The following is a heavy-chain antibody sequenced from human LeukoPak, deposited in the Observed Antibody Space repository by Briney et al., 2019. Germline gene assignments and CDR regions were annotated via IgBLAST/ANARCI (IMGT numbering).Heavy chain of an antibody. Sequence: SETLSLTCAVYGGSFSGYYWSWIRPPPGKGLEWIGEINHSGSTNYNPSLKSRVTISVDTSKNQFSLKLSSVTAADTAVYYCARALSSSWYKNWFDPWGQGTLVTVSS. CDR1: GGSFSGYY. D-gene: IGHD6-13*01. CDR2: INHSGST. V-gene: IGHV4-34*01. J-gene: IGHJ5*02. CDR3: ARALSSSWYKNWFDP.